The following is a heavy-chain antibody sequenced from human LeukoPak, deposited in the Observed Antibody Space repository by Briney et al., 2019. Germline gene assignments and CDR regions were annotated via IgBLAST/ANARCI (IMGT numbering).Heavy chain of an antibody. CDR1: GGSISSSSYS. Sequence: SETLSLTCTVSGGSISSSSYSWTWIRQPPGKGLEWIGSIHYDGNTYYKPSLKSRVTISIDTSKNQFSLKLSSVTAADTAVYYCASHGRTGSYYYYNGTDVWGQGATVTVSS. V-gene: IGHV4-39*07. CDR3: ASHGRTGSYYYYNGTDV. J-gene: IGHJ6*02. CDR2: IHYDGNT. D-gene: IGHD1-1*01.